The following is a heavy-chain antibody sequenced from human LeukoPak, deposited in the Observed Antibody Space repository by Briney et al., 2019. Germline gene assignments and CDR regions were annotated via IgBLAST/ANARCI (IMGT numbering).Heavy chain of an antibody. CDR2: MNPNSGNT. Sequence: ASVKVSCKASGYTFTSYDINWVRQATGQGLEWMGWMNPNSGNTGYAQKFQGRVTMTGDTSISTAYMELSRLTSDDTAVYYCARPMSGSFDNWGQGTLVTVSS. J-gene: IGHJ4*02. CDR1: GYTFTSYD. D-gene: IGHD2-15*01. V-gene: IGHV1-8*01. CDR3: ARPMSGSFDN.